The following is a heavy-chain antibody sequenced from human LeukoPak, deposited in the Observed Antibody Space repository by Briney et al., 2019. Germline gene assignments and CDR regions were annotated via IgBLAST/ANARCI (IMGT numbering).Heavy chain of an antibody. Sequence: SETLSLTCTVSGGSISSGDYSWSWIRQPPGKGLEWIGYIYYSGSTYYNPSLKSRVTISVDTSKNQFSLKLSSVTAADTAVYYCARSGFYPVTPKLFDYWGQGTLVTVSS. CDR3: ARSGFYPVTPKLFDY. CDR2: IYYSGST. CDR1: GGSISSGDYS. J-gene: IGHJ4*02. D-gene: IGHD4-17*01. V-gene: IGHV4-30-4*01.